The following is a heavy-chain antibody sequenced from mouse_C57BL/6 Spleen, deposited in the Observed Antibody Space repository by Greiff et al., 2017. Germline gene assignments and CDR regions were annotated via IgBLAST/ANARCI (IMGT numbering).Heavy chain of an antibody. D-gene: IGHD3-2*02. Sequence: QVQLQQPGAELVRPGSSVKLSCKASGYTFTSYWMDWVKQRPGQGLEWIGNIYPSDSETHYNQKFKDKATLTVDKSSSTAYMQLSSLTSADSAVYYCATDSSGYGDWGHGTTLTVSS. J-gene: IGHJ2*01. V-gene: IGHV1-61*01. CDR2: IYPSDSET. CDR1: GYTFTSYW. CDR3: ATDSSGYGD.